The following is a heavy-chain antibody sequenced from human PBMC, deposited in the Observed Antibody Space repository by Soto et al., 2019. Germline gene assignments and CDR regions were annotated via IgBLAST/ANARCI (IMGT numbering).Heavy chain of an antibody. V-gene: IGHV2-5*02. CDR1: GFSFNTRGVG. D-gene: IGHD6-19*01. J-gene: IGHJ1*01. CDR2: TNWDNDR. Sequence: QITLRDSGPTLVKPTQTLALNCTFSGFSFNTRGVGVAWIRQPPGKALGWLAVTNWDNDRRYRPSLTDRLTISKDISTNRVVLTVTNMDAVDTGTYYCAHLVPGRLGFADWGQGAVVTVSS. CDR3: AHLVPGRLGFAD.